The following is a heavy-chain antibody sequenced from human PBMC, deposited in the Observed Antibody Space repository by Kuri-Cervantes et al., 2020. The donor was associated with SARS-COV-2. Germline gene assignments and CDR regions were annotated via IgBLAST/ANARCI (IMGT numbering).Heavy chain of an antibody. CDR1: GGSISSSSYY. V-gene: IGHV4-39*01. J-gene: IGHJ3*02. CDR3: ARRNTYNFWSVDAFDI. CDR2: IYYSGST. Sequence: GSLRLSCTVSGGSISSSSYYWGWIRQPPGKGLEWIGSIYYSGSTYYNPSLKSRVTISVDTSKNQFSLRLSSVTAADTAVYYCARRNTYNFWSVDAFDIWGQGTMVTVSS. D-gene: IGHD3-3*01.